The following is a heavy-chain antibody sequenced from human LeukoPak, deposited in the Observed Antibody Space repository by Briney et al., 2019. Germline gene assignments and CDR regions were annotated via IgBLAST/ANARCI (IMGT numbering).Heavy chain of an antibody. V-gene: IGHV4-31*03. D-gene: IGHD2-8*02. J-gene: IGHJ4*02. Sequence: SETLSLTCTVSGGSISSGDYYWSCIPQHPGKGLECIGYIYYSGSTYYNPSLKSRVTISVDTSNNQFSLKLSSVTAADTAVYYCARDGTGGCGAFDSWGQGSLVTVSS. CDR2: IYYSGST. CDR3: ARDGTGGCGAFDS. CDR1: GGSISSGDYY.